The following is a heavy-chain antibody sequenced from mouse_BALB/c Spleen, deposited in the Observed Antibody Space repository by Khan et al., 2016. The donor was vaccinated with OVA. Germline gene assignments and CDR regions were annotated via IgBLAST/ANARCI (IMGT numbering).Heavy chain of an antibody. V-gene: IGHV5-6-5*01. Sequence: EVELVESGGGLVKPGGSLKVSCAASGFTFSNYAMSWVRQTPEKRLEWVASISSGGSTYYPDSAKGRFTISRDNARNILYLQMSRLRSEDTAMYYCARDYWFVYWGQGTLVTVSA. CDR3: ARDYWFVY. CDR2: ISSGGST. J-gene: IGHJ3*01. CDR1: GFTFSNYA.